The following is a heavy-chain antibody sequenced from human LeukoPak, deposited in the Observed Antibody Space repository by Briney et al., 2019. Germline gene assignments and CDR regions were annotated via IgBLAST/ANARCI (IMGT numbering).Heavy chain of an antibody. V-gene: IGHV4-34*01. D-gene: IGHD7-27*01. CDR3: ARDSNWGFQ. Sequence: SETLSLTCTVSGGSFNFYFWHWIRQPSGKGLEWRADIDNRGSTQYNPSLRGRGTISVDTSRNHVSLRLASVTAADTAVYFCARDSNWGFQWGPGTLVTVSS. J-gene: IGHJ4*02. CDR2: IDNRGST. CDR1: GGSFNFYF.